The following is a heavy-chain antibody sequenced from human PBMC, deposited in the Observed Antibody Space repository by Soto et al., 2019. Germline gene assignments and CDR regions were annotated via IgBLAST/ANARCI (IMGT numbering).Heavy chain of an antibody. CDR1: GGSISSGDYY. Sequence: SEPLSLTCTVSGGSISSGDYYWSWIRQPPGKGLEWIGYIYYSGSTYYNPSLKSRVTISVDTSKNQFSLKLSSVTAADTAVYYCAREELTANYYDSSFWGQGTPVTVSS. V-gene: IGHV4-30-4*01. CDR3: AREELTANYYDSSF. CDR2: IYYSGST. J-gene: IGHJ4*02. D-gene: IGHD3-22*01.